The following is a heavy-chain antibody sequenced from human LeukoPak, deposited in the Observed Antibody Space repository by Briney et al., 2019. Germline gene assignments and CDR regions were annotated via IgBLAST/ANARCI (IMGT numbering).Heavy chain of an antibody. D-gene: IGHD1-14*01. Sequence: PSETLSLTCAFYGGSFSVYYWSWIRQPPGKGLEWIGEISHSGSTNYNPSLKSRVTILVDTSKNQFSLKLSSVTAADTAVYYCAKGPRSRESTYWGQGTLVTVSS. V-gene: IGHV4-34*01. CDR1: GGSFSVYY. J-gene: IGHJ4*02. CDR2: ISHSGST. CDR3: AKGPRSRESTY.